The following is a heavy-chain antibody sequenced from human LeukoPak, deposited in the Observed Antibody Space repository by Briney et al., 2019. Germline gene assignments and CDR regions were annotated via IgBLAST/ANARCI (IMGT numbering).Heavy chain of an antibody. CDR2: IIPIFDTT. CDR1: GGTFSNHA. Sequence: SVKVSCKASGGTFSNHAISWVRQAPGQGLEWMGGIIPIFDTTNYAQKFQGRATITTDESTSTAYMDLNSLKSEDTAVYYCARGGDCTSTYCQVDYWGQGTLVTVSS. V-gene: IGHV1-69*05. CDR3: ARGGDCTSTYCQVDY. D-gene: IGHD2-2*01. J-gene: IGHJ4*02.